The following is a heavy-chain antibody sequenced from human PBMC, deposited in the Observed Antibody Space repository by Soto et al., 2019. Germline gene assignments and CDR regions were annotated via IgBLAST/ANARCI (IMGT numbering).Heavy chain of an antibody. CDR3: AGSSSDWASDS. Sequence: GGSLRLSCAASGFSFSSYSMNWVRQAPGKGLEWVSSITSSSSFIYYRDSVKGRFTISRDNAKNSLYLQMNSLRAVDTAVYYGAGSSSDWASDSWGQGTLVTVSS. CDR1: GFSFSSYS. D-gene: IGHD6-13*01. V-gene: IGHV3-21*01. CDR2: ITSSSSFI. J-gene: IGHJ4*02.